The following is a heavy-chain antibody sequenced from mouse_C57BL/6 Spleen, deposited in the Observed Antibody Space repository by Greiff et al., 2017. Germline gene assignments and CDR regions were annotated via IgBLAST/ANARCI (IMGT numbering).Heavy chain of an antibody. V-gene: IGHV1-42*01. CDR3: ARTLITTVVAPYFDY. D-gene: IGHD1-1*01. Sequence: EVQLQQSGPELVKPGASVTISCKASGYSFTGYYMNWVKQSPEKSLEWIGEITPSTGGTTDNQKFKAKATLTVDKSSSTAYMQLKSLTSEDSAVYYWARTLITTVVAPYFDYWGQGTTLTVSA. CDR2: ITPSTGGT. J-gene: IGHJ2*01. CDR1: GYSFTGYY.